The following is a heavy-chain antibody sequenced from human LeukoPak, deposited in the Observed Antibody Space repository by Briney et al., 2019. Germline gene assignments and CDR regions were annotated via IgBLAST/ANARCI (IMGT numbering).Heavy chain of an antibody. V-gene: IGHV3-7*03. CDR2: IKQDGSEK. CDR1: GFTFSSYW. CDR3: AKDLSSSTSCPVN. J-gene: IGHJ4*02. Sequence: GGSLRLSCAASGFTFSSYWMSWVRQAPGKGLEWVANIKQDGSEKYYVDSVKGRFTISRDNSKNTLYLQMNSLRAEDTAVYYCAKDLSSSTSCPVNWGQGTLVTVSS. D-gene: IGHD2-2*01.